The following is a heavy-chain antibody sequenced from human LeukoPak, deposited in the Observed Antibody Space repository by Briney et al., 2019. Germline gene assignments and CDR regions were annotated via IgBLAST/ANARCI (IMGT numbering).Heavy chain of an antibody. V-gene: IGHV4-39*01. Sequence: SETLSLTCTVSGASLSTSSYYWAWIRQPPGRGLEWIGTIYYIGNTFYNPSLKSRVTISVDTSRNQFSLKLNSVTAADTAVYYCARRPRGYFDYWGQGTLVTVSS. J-gene: IGHJ4*02. CDR1: GASLSTSSYY. D-gene: IGHD1-26*01. CDR2: IYYIGNT. CDR3: ARRPRGYFDY.